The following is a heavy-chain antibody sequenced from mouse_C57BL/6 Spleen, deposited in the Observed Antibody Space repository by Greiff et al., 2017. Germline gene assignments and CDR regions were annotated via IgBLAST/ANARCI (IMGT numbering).Heavy chain of an antibody. Sequence: EVKLMESGPELVKPGASVKIPCKASGYTFTDYNMDWVKQSHGKSLEWIGDINPNNGGTIYNQKFKGKATLTVDKSSSTAYMELRSLTSEDTAVYYCARSPSYGRPRGFADWGQGTLVTVSA. V-gene: IGHV1-18*01. CDR3: ARSPSYGRPRGFAD. CDR2: INPNNGGT. CDR1: GYTFTDYN. J-gene: IGHJ3*01. D-gene: IGHD1-1*01.